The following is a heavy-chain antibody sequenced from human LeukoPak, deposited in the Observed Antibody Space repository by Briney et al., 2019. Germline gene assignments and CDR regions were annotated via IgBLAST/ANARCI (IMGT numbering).Heavy chain of an antibody. CDR2: IYYSGST. Sequence: PSETLSLTCTVSGGSISSSSYYWGWIRQPPGKGLEWIGSIYYSGSTYYNPSLKSRVTISVDTSKNQFSLKLSSVTAADTAVYYCARHAQYDYYDFWSGYYMDVWGKGTTVTVSS. CDR1: GGSISSSSYY. V-gene: IGHV4-39*01. J-gene: IGHJ6*03. CDR3: ARHAQYDYYDFWSGYYMDV. D-gene: IGHD3-3*01.